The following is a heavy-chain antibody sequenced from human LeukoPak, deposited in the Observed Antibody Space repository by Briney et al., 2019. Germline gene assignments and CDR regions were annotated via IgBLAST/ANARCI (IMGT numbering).Heavy chain of an antibody. CDR2: ISYDGSNK. Sequence: GGSLRLSCAASGFTFSSYAMHWVRQAPGKGLEWVAVISYDGSNKYYADSVKGRFTISRDNSKNTLYLQMNSLRAEDTAVYYCARDYSSSWYFLRGGHYFDYWGQGTLVTVSS. V-gene: IGHV3-30*04. J-gene: IGHJ4*02. D-gene: IGHD6-13*01. CDR1: GFTFSSYA. CDR3: ARDYSSSWYFLRGGHYFDY.